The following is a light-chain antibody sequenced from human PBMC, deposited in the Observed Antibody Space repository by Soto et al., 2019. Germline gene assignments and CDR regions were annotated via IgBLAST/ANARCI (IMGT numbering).Light chain of an antibody. Sequence: QSALTQPASVSGSPGQSITISCTGTSSDVGAYNYVSWYQQHPGKAPNLMIYEVSNRPSGVSNRFSGSKSGNTASLTISGLQADDEADYYCSSYTTNNTRLFGGGTKLTVL. CDR3: SSYTTNNTRL. J-gene: IGLJ3*02. CDR1: SSDVGAYNY. V-gene: IGLV2-14*01. CDR2: EVS.